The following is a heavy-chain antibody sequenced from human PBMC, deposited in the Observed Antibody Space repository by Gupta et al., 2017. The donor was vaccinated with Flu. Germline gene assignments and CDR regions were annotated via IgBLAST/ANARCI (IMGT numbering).Heavy chain of an antibody. CDR2: IWYDGSNR. CDR3: AREFYEKGAAANWFDP. J-gene: IGHJ5*02. D-gene: IGHD6-13*01. Sequence: QVQLVESGGGVVQPGRSLRLSCAASGFTFSSYGMHWVRQAPGKGLEWVAVIWYDGSNRYYADSVKGRFTISRDNSKNTLYLQMNSLRAEDTAVYYCAREFYEKGAAANWFDPWGQGTLVTVSS. V-gene: IGHV3-33*01. CDR1: GFTFSSYG.